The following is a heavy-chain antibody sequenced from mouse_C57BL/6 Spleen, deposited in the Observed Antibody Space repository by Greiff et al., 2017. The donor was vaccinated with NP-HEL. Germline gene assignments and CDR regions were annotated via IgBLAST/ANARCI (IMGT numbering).Heavy chain of an antibody. CDR2: IYPRDGST. CDR1: GYTFTSHD. J-gene: IGHJ2*01. Sequence: VHLVESGPELVKPGASVKLSCKASGYTFTSHDINWVKQRPGQGLEWIGWIYPRDGSTKYNEKFKGKATLTVDTSSSTAYMELHSLTSEDSAVYFCARRDGSSLDYWGQGTTLTVSS. CDR3: ARRDGSSLDY. V-gene: IGHV1-85*01. D-gene: IGHD1-1*01.